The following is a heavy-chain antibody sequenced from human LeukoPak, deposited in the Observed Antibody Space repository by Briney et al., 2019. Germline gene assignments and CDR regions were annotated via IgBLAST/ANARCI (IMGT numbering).Heavy chain of an antibody. CDR3: ARGRGYYDSSGYFDY. CDR1: GFTFSSYS. D-gene: IGHD3-22*01. V-gene: IGHV3-21*01. Sequence: PGGSLRLSCAASGFTFSSYSMNWVRQAPGKGLEWVSSISSSSSYIYYADSVKGRFTISRDNAKNSLYLQMNSLIAEDTAVYYCARGRGYYDSSGYFDYWGQGTLVTVSS. J-gene: IGHJ4*02. CDR2: ISSSSSYI.